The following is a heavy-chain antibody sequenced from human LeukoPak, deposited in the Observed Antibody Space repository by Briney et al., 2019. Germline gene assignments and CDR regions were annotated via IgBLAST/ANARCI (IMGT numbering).Heavy chain of an antibody. V-gene: IGHV4-34*01. J-gene: IGHJ6*02. CDR2: INHSGST. CDR1: GGSFSGYY. CDR3: ARDTAAAGSYYYYGMDV. D-gene: IGHD6-13*01. Sequence: SETLSLTCAVYGGSFSGYYWNWIRQPPGKGLEWIGEINHSGSTSYNPSLKSRVTMSVDTSKNQFSLKLSSVTAADTAVYYCARDTAAAGSYYYYGMDVWGQGTTVTVSS.